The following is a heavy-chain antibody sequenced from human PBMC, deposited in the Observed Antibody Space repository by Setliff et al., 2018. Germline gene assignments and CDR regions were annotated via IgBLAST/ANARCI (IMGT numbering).Heavy chain of an antibody. CDR2: ISAYNGKT. CDR3: LRLVRYCTKIACQATSGDEV. V-gene: IGHV1-18*01. J-gene: IGHJ4*02. CDR1: GYIFTSYG. Sequence: ASVKVSCKASGYIFTSYGISWVRQAPGQGLEWMGWISAYNGKTYSAQKFQDRVTLTTHTSTNMGYLELRDLRSDDTAVYYCLRLVRYCTKIACQATSGDEVWGLGTLVTVSS. D-gene: IGHD2-8*01.